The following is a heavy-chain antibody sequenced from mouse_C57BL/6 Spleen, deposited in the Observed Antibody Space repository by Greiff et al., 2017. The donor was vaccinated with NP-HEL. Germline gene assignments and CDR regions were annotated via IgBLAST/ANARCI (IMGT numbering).Heavy chain of an antibody. Sequence: VQLQQPGAELVRPGSSVKLSCKASGYTFTSYWMHWVKQRPIQGLEWIGNIDPSDSATHYNQKFKDKATLTVDKSSSTAYMQLSSLTSEDSAVYYCARRYYYGSSPSYWYFDVWGTGTTVTVSS. J-gene: IGHJ1*03. CDR2: IDPSDSAT. CDR3: ARRYYYGSSPSYWYFDV. CDR1: GYTFTSYW. V-gene: IGHV1-52*01. D-gene: IGHD1-1*01.